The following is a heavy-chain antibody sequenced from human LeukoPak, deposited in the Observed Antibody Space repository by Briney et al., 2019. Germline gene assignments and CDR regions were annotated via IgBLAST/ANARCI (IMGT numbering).Heavy chain of an antibody. D-gene: IGHD2-15*01. J-gene: IGHJ3*02. V-gene: IGHV3-15*01. CDR1: GFTFSNAW. CDR2: IKSKTDGGTT. CDR3: VGYCSGGNCPNAFDI. Sequence: GGSLRLSCAASGFTFSNAWMSWVRQAPGNGLEWLGRIKSKTDGGTTDFAAPVKGRFTISRDDSKNTLYLQMNSLKTEDTAVYYCVGYCSGGNCPNAFDIWGQGTMVTVSS.